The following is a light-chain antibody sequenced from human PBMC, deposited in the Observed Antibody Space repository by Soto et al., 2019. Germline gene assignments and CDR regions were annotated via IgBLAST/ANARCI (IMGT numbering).Light chain of an antibody. CDR3: HHYGVSPT. CDR1: QTVTNSY. V-gene: IGKV3-20*01. Sequence: EIVLTQSPGTLSLSPGERATLSCRSSQTVTNSYLAWYQQQPGQAPRLLIYDVYSRATGMPDRFSGSGSGTDFTLAISRMESEDFEVYYCHHYGVSPTFGQGTKVEIK. CDR2: DVY. J-gene: IGKJ1*01.